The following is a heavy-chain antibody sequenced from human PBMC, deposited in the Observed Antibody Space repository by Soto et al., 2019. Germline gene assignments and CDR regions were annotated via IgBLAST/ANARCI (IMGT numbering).Heavy chain of an antibody. V-gene: IGHV4-4*07. CDR2: MYTSGIT. CDR3: ARTANWNNSGDLRY. CDR1: GDSVSGYY. D-gene: IGHD1-20*01. Sequence: SETLSLTCTVSGDSVSGYYWYWIRQPAGKGLEWIGRMYTSGITNYSPSLKSRVTMSVDTSKNQFSLKLTSVTAADTAVYYCARTANWNNSGDLRYWGPGTLVTVSS. J-gene: IGHJ4*02.